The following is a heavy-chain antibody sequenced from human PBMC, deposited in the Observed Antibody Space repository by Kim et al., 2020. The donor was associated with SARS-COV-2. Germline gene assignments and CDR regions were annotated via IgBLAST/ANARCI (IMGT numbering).Heavy chain of an antibody. CDR3: ARRYCSGGICGFDS. Sequence: GGSLRLSCAASGFSFSGHGMNWVRQAPGKGLEWVSYFSSSGTIYYADSVKGRFTISRDNAKNSLYLQMNSLRDEDTAMYYCARRYCSGGICGFDSWGQGTLVAVSS. CDR2: FSSSGTI. J-gene: IGHJ4*02. D-gene: IGHD2-15*01. CDR1: GFSFSGHG. V-gene: IGHV3-48*02.